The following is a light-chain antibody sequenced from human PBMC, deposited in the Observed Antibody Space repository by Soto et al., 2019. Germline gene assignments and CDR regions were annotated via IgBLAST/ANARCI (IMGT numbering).Light chain of an antibody. V-gene: IGKV3-15*01. CDR1: QSVSSN. CDR3: QQYNNWPLS. Sequence: EIVMTQSPATLSVSPGETATLSCRASQSVSSNLGWYQQKPGQAPRLLIYGASARATGIPARFSGSGSGTEFTLTISSLQSEDFAVYYCQQYNNWPLSFGGGTKVEIK. CDR2: GAS. J-gene: IGKJ4*01.